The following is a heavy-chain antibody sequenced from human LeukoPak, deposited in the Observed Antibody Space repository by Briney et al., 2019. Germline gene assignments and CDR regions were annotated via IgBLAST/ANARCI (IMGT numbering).Heavy chain of an antibody. J-gene: IGHJ3*02. V-gene: IGHV3-7*01. Sequence: PGGSLRLSCAASGFTFSSYWMSWVRQAPGKGLEWVANIKQDGSEKYYVDSVKGRFTISRDNAKNSLYLQMNSLRAKDTAVYYCARDSSGQLLSYAFDIWGQGTMVTVSS. CDR2: IKQDGSEK. D-gene: IGHD6-13*01. CDR3: ARDSSGQLLSYAFDI. CDR1: GFTFSSYW.